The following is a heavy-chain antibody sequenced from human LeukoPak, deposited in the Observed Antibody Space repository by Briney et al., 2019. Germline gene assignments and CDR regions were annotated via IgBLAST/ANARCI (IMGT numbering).Heavy chain of an antibody. V-gene: IGHV3-43*01. CDR3: AKDIPITSFGVVINALDY. D-gene: IGHD3-3*01. J-gene: IGHJ4*02. CDR1: GFTFDEYT. CDR2: ISWDGGST. Sequence: GGSLRLSCAASGFTFDEYTMHWVRQAPGKGLEWVSLISWDGGSTYYADSVKGRFTISRDNSKNSLYLQMNSLRTEDTALYYCAKDIPITSFGVVINALDYWGQGTLVTVS.